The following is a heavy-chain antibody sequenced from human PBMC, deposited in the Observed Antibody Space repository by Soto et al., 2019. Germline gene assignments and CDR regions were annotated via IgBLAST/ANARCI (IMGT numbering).Heavy chain of an antibody. CDR2: FDPEDGET. CDR1: GYTLTELS. Sequence: XSVKVSCKVSGYTLTELSMHWVRQAPGKGLEWMGGFDPEDGETIYAQKFQGRVTMTEDTSTDTAYMELSSLRSEDTAVYYCATVPYCGGDCYIDYWGQGTLVTVSS. CDR3: ATVPYCGGDCYIDY. D-gene: IGHD2-21*02. J-gene: IGHJ4*02. V-gene: IGHV1-24*01.